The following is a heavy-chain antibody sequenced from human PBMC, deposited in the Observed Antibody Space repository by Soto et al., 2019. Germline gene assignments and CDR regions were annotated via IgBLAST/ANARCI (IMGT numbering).Heavy chain of an antibody. CDR3: ARFVVDYYDSSGYYFGY. D-gene: IGHD3-22*01. Sequence: ASVKVSCKASGYTFTSYGISWVRQAPGQGLEWMGWISAYNGNTNYAQKLQGRVTMTTDTSTSTAYMELRSLRSDDTAVYYCARFVVDYYDSSGYYFGYWGQGTLVTVSS. V-gene: IGHV1-18*01. CDR2: ISAYNGNT. J-gene: IGHJ4*02. CDR1: GYTFTSYG.